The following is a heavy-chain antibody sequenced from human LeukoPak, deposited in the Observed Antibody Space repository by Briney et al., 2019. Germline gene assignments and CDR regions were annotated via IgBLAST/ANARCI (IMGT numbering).Heavy chain of an antibody. J-gene: IGHJ6*04. D-gene: IGHD5-12*01. Sequence: GASVKVSCKASGGTFSSYAISWVRQAPGQGLEWMGGIIPIFGTANYAQKFQGRVTITADESTSTAYMELSSLRSEDTAVHYCARSKNIVATRVMYYYYYYGMDVWGKGTTVTISS. CDR2: IIPIFGTA. CDR3: ARSKNIVATRVMYYYYYYGMDV. CDR1: GGTFSSYA. V-gene: IGHV1-69*01.